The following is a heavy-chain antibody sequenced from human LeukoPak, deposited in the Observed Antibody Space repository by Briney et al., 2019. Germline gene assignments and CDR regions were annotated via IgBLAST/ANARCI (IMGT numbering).Heavy chain of an antibody. D-gene: IGHD4-11*01. CDR2: ISSSGSNT. J-gene: IGHJ6*02. CDR3: AERSYSDYYYGMDV. Sequence: ETLSLTCTVSGGSISSSSYYWGWIRQPPGKGLEWVSSISSSGSNTFYADSVKGRFTISRGEPKNTLYLQMDSLRVEDTAVYYCAERSYSDYYYGMDVWGQGTTVTVSS. CDR1: GGSISSSSYY. V-gene: IGHV3-23*01.